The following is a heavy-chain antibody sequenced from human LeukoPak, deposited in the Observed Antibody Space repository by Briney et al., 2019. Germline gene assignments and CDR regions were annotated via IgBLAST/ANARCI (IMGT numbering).Heavy chain of an antibody. CDR1: GSTFTSYA. CDR3: ARPTVTTNYYGMDV. D-gene: IGHD4-17*01. J-gene: IGHJ6*02. Sequence: ASVNLSCKASGSTFTSYAMNWVRQAPAQGLEWMGWIIPILGIANYAQKFQGRVTITADKSTSTAYMELSSLRSEDTAVYYCARPTVTTNYYGMDVWGQGTTVTVSS. V-gene: IGHV1-69*10. CDR2: IIPILGIA.